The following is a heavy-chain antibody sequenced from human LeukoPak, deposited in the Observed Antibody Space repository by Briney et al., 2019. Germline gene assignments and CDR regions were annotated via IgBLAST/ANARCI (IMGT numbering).Heavy chain of an antibody. J-gene: IGHJ4*02. CDR1: GYSFTNYW. Sequence: GESLKISCKGSGYSFTNYWIGWVRQMRGKGLEWMGILYPGDSDTRYSPSFQGHVTISADKSTTTAYLQWSSLKASDTAMYYCARKSSGWPGDFNYWGQGTLVTVSS. V-gene: IGHV5-51*01. D-gene: IGHD6-25*01. CDR3: ARKSSGWPGDFNY. CDR2: LYPGDSDT.